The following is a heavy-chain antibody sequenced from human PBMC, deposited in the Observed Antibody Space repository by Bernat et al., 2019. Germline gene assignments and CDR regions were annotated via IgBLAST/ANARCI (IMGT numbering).Heavy chain of an antibody. D-gene: IGHD5-12*01. CDR3: ARDLTGGYGPLIPGQVSPLDY. J-gene: IGHJ4*02. V-gene: IGHV3-23*01. CDR2: ISGSGGST. CDR1: GFTFSSYA. Sequence: EVQLLESGGGLVQPGGSLRLSCAASGFTFSSYAMSWVRQAPGKGLEWVSAISGSGGSTYNADSVKGRFTISRDNSRNTLDLQMNSLRAEDTAVYYCARDLTGGYGPLIPGQVSPLDYWGQGTLVTVSS.